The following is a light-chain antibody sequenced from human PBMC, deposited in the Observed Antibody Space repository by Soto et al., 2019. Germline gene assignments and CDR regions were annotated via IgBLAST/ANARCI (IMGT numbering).Light chain of an antibody. V-gene: IGKV1-9*01. CDR3: QQLNSYPWT. J-gene: IGKJ1*01. CDR2: AAS. Sequence: DIQLTQSPSFLSASVGDRVTITCRTSQAISSYLAWFQQRPRKAPKVLIYAASTLQSGVPSRFSGSGSGTEFTLTISSLQPEDFATYFCQQLNSYPWTFGQGTKGNQT. CDR1: QAISSY.